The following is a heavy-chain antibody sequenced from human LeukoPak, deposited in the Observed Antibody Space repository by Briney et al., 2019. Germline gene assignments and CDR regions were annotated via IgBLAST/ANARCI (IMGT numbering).Heavy chain of an antibody. D-gene: IGHD3/OR15-3a*01. J-gene: IGHJ4*02. CDR1: GFTLSSYS. V-gene: IGHV3-48*01. CDR3: ARDRDWAFDY. CDR2: IGGTI. Sequence: PGGSLRLSXAASGFTLSSYSMNWVRQSPGKGLEWVSYIGGTISYADSVRGRFTISRDNAKNSLYLQMNSLGPEDTAVYYCARDRDWAFDYWGQGTLVTVSS.